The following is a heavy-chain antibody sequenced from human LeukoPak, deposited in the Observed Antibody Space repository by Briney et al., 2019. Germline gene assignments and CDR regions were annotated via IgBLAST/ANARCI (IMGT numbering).Heavy chain of an antibody. CDR3: AKSRGYYYDSSGYPNYFHY. V-gene: IGHV3-23*01. Sequence: GGSLRLSCAASGFTFSSYAMTWVRQAPGKGLEWVSTISGSGGNTYYADSVKGRFTISRDNSKNTRYLQMNSLRAEDTAVYYCAKSRGYYYDSSGYPNYFHYWGQGTLVTVSS. CDR1: GFTFSSYA. D-gene: IGHD3-22*01. J-gene: IGHJ4*02. CDR2: ISGSGGNT.